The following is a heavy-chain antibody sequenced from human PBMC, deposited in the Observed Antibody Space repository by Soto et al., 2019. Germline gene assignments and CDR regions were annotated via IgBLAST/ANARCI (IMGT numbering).Heavy chain of an antibody. D-gene: IGHD3-9*01. CDR3: ARGQYYDILTGYFRAVYFDY. J-gene: IGHJ4*02. CDR2: IYYSGST. V-gene: IGHV4-59*01. Sequence: SETLSLTCAVSGPSISSYYWSWIRQPPGKGLEWIGYIYYSGSTNYNPSLKSRVTISVDTSKNQFSLTLSSVTAADTAVYYCARGQYYDILTGYFRAVYFDYWGQGTLVTVSS. CDR1: GPSISSYY.